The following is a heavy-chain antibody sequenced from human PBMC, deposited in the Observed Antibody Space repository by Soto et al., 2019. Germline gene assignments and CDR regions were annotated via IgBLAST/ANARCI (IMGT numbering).Heavy chain of an antibody. V-gene: IGHV3-66*01. J-gene: IGHJ4*02. CDR2: IYSTGNT. D-gene: IGHD3-16*02. CDR1: GVTVSNNY. Sequence: EVKLVVSGGGLVQPGGSLRLSRAASGVTVSNNYMTWVRQAPGKGLELVSSIYSTGNTFYADSVKGRLTISRDISKNTLYIQMNSLRVEDKAVYYCARNVPVTSLGYWGQGTLVTVSS. CDR3: ARNVPVTSLGY.